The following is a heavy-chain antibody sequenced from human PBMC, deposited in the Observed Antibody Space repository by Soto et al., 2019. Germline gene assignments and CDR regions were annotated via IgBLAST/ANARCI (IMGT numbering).Heavy chain of an antibody. J-gene: IGHJ4*02. D-gene: IGHD5-12*01. CDR1: GFTLSDYA. CDR2: ISASGDTT. CDR3: AKGDTGDRGYDFFNY. V-gene: IGHV3-23*01. Sequence: EVQLLESGGGLVQPGGPPRLACAASGFTLSDYAMTWVRQAPGKGLEWVSTISASGDTTSYADSVKGRFTTSRDNSKNTVFLLMNGLRAEDTAIYYCAKGDTGDRGYDFFNYWGQGALVTVTS.